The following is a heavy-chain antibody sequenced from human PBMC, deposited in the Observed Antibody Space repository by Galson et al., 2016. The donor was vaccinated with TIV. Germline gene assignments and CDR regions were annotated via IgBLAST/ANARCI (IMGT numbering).Heavy chain of an antibody. V-gene: IGHV1-2*02. CDR2: INPYGNDT. J-gene: IGHJ6*02. CDR3: ARGFNYGFDFYYGIDV. Sequence: SVKVSCKASGYPFSAYYIHWVRQAPGQGLEWMGWINPYGNDTNYEQRFKGRFSMTSDTSINTAYMELSSLRSDDTAIFFCARGFNYGFDFYYGIDVWDQGNTVTVS. D-gene: IGHD3-10*01. CDR1: GYPFSAYY.